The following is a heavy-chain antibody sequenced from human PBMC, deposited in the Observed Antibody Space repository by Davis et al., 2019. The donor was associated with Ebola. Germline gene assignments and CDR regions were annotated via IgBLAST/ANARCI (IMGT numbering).Heavy chain of an antibody. D-gene: IGHD1-20*01. CDR1: ANTFANHW. CDR3: ATLRRTITGMDDGFDI. V-gene: IGHV5-51*01. J-gene: IGHJ3*02. Sequence: GESLKISCKDSANTFANHWIGWVRQMPGKGLEWMGLIYTGDSDTRYSPSFRGQVTISADKSIRTAYLQWSSLKAADTAIYFCATLRRTITGMDDGFDIWGQGKQVTVSS. CDR2: IYTGDSDT.